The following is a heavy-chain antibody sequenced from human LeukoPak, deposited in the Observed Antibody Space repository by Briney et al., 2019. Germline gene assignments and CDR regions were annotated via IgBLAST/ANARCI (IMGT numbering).Heavy chain of an antibody. J-gene: IGHJ4*02. CDR2: IYYSGST. CDR3: ARGAYRATVDY. Sequence: PSETLSLTCTVSGGPISSSSYYWGWIRQPPGKGLEWIGNIYYSGSTYYNPSLKSRVTISVDTSKNQFSLKLTSVTAADTAVYYCARGAYRATVDYWGQGTLVTVSS. D-gene: IGHD1-26*01. CDR1: GGPISSSSYY. V-gene: IGHV4-39*01.